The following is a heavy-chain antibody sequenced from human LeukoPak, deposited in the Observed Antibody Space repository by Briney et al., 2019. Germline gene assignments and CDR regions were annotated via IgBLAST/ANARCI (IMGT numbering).Heavy chain of an antibody. D-gene: IGHD6-13*01. CDR2: ISGSGGST. Sequence: GGSLRLSCAASGFTFSSYAMSWVRQAPGKGLEWVSAISGSGGSTYYADPVKGRFTISRDNSKSTLYLQMNSLRAEDTAVYYCAKDRGIAAAGDFDYWGQGTLVTVSS. CDR1: GFTFSSYA. V-gene: IGHV3-23*01. CDR3: AKDRGIAAAGDFDY. J-gene: IGHJ4*02.